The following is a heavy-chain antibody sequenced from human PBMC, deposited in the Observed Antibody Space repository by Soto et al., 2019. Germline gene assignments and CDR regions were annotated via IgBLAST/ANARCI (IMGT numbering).Heavy chain of an antibody. V-gene: IGHV1-3*01. D-gene: IGHD3-22*01. CDR2: IIAGNAKT. CDR3: AREAHFYDKGGMDV. CDR1: GYNYTSYA. J-gene: IGHJ6*02. Sequence: QVQLVQSGAEVKKPGASVKVSCKASGYNYTSYAVHWVRQAPGQSLVWIGWIIAGNAKTKYSQKFQGRVTVTRDTSASTAYMELSSLSSEDTAVYYCAREAHFYDKGGMDVWGQGTTVTVSS.